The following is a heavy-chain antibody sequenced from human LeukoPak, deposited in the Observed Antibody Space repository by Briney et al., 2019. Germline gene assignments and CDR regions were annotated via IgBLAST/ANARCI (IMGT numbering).Heavy chain of an antibody. CDR2: IYTSGTI. V-gene: IGHV4-4*07. J-gene: IGHJ4*02. CDR1: GGSISSYY. Sequence: SETLSLTCTVSGGSISSYYWSWIRQPAGTALEWIGRIYTSGTITYNPSLKSRVTMSVDTSKNQFSLKLSSVTAADTAVYYCARDVRAMVHVWDYWGQGTLVTVSS. D-gene: IGHD5-18*01. CDR3: ARDVRAMVHVWDY.